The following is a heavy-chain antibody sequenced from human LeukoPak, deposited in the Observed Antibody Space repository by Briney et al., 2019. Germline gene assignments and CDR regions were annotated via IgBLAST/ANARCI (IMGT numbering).Heavy chain of an antibody. V-gene: IGHV4-39*01. Sequence: PSETLSLTCTVSGASFSDTTYYWAWSRQPPGKGLEWIGSIYFSETKYNPSLKSRITISGDTSKNQFSLKLSSVTAADTAVYYCASPSKLVISRGGIWGQGTMVTVSA. CDR3: ASPSKLVISRGGI. CDR2: IYFSET. D-gene: IGHD3-22*01. J-gene: IGHJ3*02. CDR1: GASFSDTTYY.